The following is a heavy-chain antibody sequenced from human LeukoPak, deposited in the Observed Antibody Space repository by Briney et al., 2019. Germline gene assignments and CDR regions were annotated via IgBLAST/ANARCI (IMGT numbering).Heavy chain of an antibody. CDR1: GYTFTSYY. V-gene: IGHV1-46*03. CDR3: ARDGHLGSRRYWFDP. CDR2: INPSGGST. J-gene: IGHJ5*02. D-gene: IGHD1-1*01. Sequence: ASVKVSCKASGYTFTSYYMHWVRQAPGQGLEWMGIINPSGGSTSYAQKFQGRVTLTRDTSTSTVYMELSSLRSEDTAVYYCARDGHLGSRRYWFDPWGQGTLVTVSS.